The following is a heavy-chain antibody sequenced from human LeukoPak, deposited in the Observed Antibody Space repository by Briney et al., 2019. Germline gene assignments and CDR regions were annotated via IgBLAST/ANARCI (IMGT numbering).Heavy chain of an antibody. CDR3: ARDKAYGFDV. CDR2: ISSSSSTI. V-gene: IGHV3-48*01. CDR1: GFTFSSFS. Sequence: GGAPRLSCAAPGFTFSSFSMKLVRQAPGEGVEWVSYISSSSSTIYYADSVKGRFTISRDNAKNSLYLQMNSLRAEDTAVYYCARDKAYGFDVWSQGTTVAVSS. J-gene: IGHJ6*02.